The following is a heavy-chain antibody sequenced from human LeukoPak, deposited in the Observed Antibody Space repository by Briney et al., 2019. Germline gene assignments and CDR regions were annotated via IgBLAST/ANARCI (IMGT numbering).Heavy chain of an antibody. J-gene: IGHJ4*02. V-gene: IGHV3-23*01. D-gene: IGHD2-15*01. Sequence: GGSLRLSCAASGFTFSSYGMHWVRQAPGKGLEWVSNISGSGRGGATYYADSVKGRFTISRDNSKNTLYLQMNSLRAEDTAVYYCAKSGLNRFDYWGQGTLVTVSS. CDR1: GFTFSSYG. CDR2: ISGSGRGGAT. CDR3: AKSGLNRFDY.